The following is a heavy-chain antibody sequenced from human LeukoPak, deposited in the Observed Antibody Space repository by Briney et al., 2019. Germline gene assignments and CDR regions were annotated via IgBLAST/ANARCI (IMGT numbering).Heavy chain of an antibody. J-gene: IGHJ4*02. D-gene: IGHD4-17*01. CDR3: ARVYGVGYFDY. Sequence: GGSLRLSCAASGFTFNNYAMSWVRQAPGKGLEWVSGISGSGSRTYYADSVKGRFTISRDNSKNTLYVQMNSLRAEDTAVYYCARVYGVGYFDYWGQGTLVTVSS. CDR2: ISGSGSRT. V-gene: IGHV3-23*01. CDR1: GFTFNNYA.